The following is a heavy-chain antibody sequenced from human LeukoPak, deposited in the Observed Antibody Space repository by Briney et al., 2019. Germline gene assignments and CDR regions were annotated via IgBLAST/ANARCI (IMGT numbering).Heavy chain of an antibody. Sequence: GRSLRLSCAASGFTFSSYGMHWVGQAPGKGLEWVAVISYDGSNKYYADSVKGRFTISRDNSKNTLYLQMNSLRAEDTAVYYCAKDGNYAHFDYWGQGTLVTVSS. V-gene: IGHV3-30*18. J-gene: IGHJ4*02. CDR1: GFTFSSYG. D-gene: IGHD1-7*01. CDR2: ISYDGSNK. CDR3: AKDGNYAHFDY.